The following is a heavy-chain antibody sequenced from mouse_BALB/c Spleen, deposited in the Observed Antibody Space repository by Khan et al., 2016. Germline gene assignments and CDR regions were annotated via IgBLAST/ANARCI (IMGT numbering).Heavy chain of an antibody. V-gene: IGHV14-3*02. CDR1: GFNIKDTY. CDR2: IDPANGNT. D-gene: IGHD4-1*01. Sequence: EVQLQESGAELVKPGASVKLSCTASGFNIKDTYMHWVKQRPEQGLEWIGRIDPANGNTKYDPKFQGKATITADTSSNTAYLQLSSLTSEVTAVYYCARSSWEWFAYWGQGTLVTVSA. J-gene: IGHJ3*01. CDR3: ARSSWEWFAY.